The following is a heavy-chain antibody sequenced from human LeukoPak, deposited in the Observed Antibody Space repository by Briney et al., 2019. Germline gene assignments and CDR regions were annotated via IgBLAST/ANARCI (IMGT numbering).Heavy chain of an antibody. D-gene: IGHD2-8*02. V-gene: IGHV3-48*03. Sequence: GGSLRLSCSASGFSFSNYEMNWVRRAPGKGLEWVAYITNGGATKYYADSVKGRFTISRDDATNSLYLQMNSLRVDDTAVYYCARDKDRRLVGYFDYWGQGTLVTVS. CDR2: ITNGGATK. CDR3: ARDKDRRLVGYFDY. CDR1: GFSFSNYE. J-gene: IGHJ4*02.